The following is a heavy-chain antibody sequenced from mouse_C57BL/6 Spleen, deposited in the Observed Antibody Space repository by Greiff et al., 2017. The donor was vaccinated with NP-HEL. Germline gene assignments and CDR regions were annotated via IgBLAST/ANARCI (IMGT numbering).Heavy chain of an antibody. CDR1: GFNIKDYY. D-gene: IGHD1-1*01. CDR2: IDPEDGET. V-gene: IGHV14-2*01. CDR3: ARSAGTTVPHWYFDV. J-gene: IGHJ1*03. Sequence: EVQLQESGAELVKPGASVKLSCTASGFNIKDYYMHWVKQRTEQGLEWIGRIDPEDGETKYAPKFQGKATITTDTSSNTAYLQLSSLTSEDTAVYYCARSAGTTVPHWYFDVWGTGTTVTVSS.